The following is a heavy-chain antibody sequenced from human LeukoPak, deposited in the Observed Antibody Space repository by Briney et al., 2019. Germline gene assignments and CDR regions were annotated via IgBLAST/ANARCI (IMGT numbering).Heavy chain of an antibody. D-gene: IGHD2-15*01. J-gene: IGHJ1*01. CDR1: GFTFSSDW. V-gene: IGHV3-7*04. Sequence: PGGSLRLSCAASGFTFSSDWMSWVRQAPGKGLEWVANIKQDGSEKYYVDSVKGRFTVSRDNAKNSPYLQMNSLRGEDTAVYYCARVCSGGSCHSYFQHWGQGTLVTVSS. CDR3: ARVCSGGSCHSYFQH. CDR2: IKQDGSEK.